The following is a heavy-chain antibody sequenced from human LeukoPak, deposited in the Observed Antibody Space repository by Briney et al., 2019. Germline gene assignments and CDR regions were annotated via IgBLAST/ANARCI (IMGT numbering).Heavy chain of an antibody. J-gene: IGHJ4*02. CDR2: ISGSGTTI. Sequence: GGSLRLSCAASGFTFSSYEMNWVRQAPGKGLEWVSYISGSGTTIFYADSVKGRFTISRDNAKNSLYLQMNSLTPEDTAIYYCASVQEQWLVRGYFDYWGQGTLVTVSS. V-gene: IGHV3-48*03. CDR1: GFTFSSYE. CDR3: ASVQEQWLVRGYFDY. D-gene: IGHD6-19*01.